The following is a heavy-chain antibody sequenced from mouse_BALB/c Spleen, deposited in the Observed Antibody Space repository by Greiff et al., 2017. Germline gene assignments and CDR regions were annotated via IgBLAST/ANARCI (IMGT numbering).Heavy chain of an antibody. CDR2: ISSGGSYT. V-gene: IGHV5-9-4*01. CDR3: ARDLTGAFAY. CDR1: GFTFSSYA. D-gene: IGHD4-1*01. J-gene: IGHJ3*01. Sequence: EVLLVESGGGLVKPGGSLKLSCAASGFTFSSYAMSWVRQSPEKRLEWVAEISSGGSYTYYPDTVTGRCTISRDNAKNTLYLEMSSLRSEDTAMYYCARDLTGAFAYWGQGTLVTVSA.